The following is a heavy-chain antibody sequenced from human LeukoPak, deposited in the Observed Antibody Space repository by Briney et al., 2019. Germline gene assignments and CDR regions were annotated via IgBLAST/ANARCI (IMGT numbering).Heavy chain of an antibody. CDR3: ARAPDSSGYYPLDY. Sequence: GSLRLSCVASGFTVSSNYMSWVRQPPGKGLEWIGEIYHSGSTNYNPSLKSRVTISVDKSKNQFSLKLSSVTAADTAVYYCARAPDSSGYYPLDYWGQGTLVTVSS. J-gene: IGHJ4*02. V-gene: IGHV4-4*02. CDR1: GFTVSSNY. D-gene: IGHD3-22*01. CDR2: IYHSGST.